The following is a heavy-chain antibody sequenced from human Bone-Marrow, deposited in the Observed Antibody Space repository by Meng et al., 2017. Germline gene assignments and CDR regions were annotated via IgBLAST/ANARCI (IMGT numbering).Heavy chain of an antibody. CDR2: ISSSSSYI. Sequence: GESLKISCAASGFTFSSYSMNWVRQAPGKGLEWVSSISSSSSYIYYADSVKGRFTISRDNAKNSLYLQMNSLRAEDTAVYYCAKDRSSSDFSAFDYWGQGTLVTVSS. J-gene: IGHJ4*02. V-gene: IGHV3-21*04. D-gene: IGHD6-13*01. CDR1: GFTFSSYS. CDR3: AKDRSSSDFSAFDY.